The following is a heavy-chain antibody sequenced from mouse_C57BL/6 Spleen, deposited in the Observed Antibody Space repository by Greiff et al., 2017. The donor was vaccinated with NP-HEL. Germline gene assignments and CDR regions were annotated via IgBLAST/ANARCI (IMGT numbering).Heavy chain of an antibody. V-gene: IGHV5-9*01. CDR1: GFTFSSYT. Sequence: EVMLVESGGGLVKPGGSLKLSCAASGFTFSSYTMSWVRQTPEKRLEWVATISGGGGNTYYPDSVKGRFTISRDNAKNTLYLQISSLRSEDTALYYCARVTTALDYWGQGTTLTVSS. J-gene: IGHJ2*01. D-gene: IGHD1-2*01. CDR2: ISGGGGNT. CDR3: ARVTTALDY.